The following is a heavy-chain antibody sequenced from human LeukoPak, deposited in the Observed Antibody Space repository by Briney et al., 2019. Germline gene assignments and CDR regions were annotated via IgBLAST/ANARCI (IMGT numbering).Heavy chain of an antibody. Sequence: PGGSLRLSCEASEFTFSNYGMHWVRQAPGKGLEWLAVISNDGSSRQYRDSVKGRFTISRDNSKHTLYLQMNSLRAEDTAVYYCARESIWLRFHSFDFWGQGTLVTVSS. D-gene: IGHD5-12*01. J-gene: IGHJ4*02. CDR1: EFTFSNYG. CDR2: ISNDGSSR. V-gene: IGHV3-30*03. CDR3: ARESIWLRFHSFDF.